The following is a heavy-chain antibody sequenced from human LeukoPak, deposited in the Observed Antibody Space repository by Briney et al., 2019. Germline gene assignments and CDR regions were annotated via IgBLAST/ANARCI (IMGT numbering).Heavy chain of an antibody. D-gene: IGHD3-10*01. CDR2: IYYSGST. CDR3: ARDSGSGSYYPDY. V-gene: IGHV4-61*01. CDR1: GGSVSSGSYY. Sequence: SETLSLTCTVSGGSVSSGSYYWTWIWQPPGKGLEWIGYIYYSGSTNYNPSLKSRVTISIDTSRNQFPLKLSSVTAADTAVYYCARDSGSGSYYPDYWGQGTLVTVSS. J-gene: IGHJ4*02.